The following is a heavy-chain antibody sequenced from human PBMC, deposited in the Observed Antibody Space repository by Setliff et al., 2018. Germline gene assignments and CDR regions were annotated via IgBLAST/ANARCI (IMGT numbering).Heavy chain of an antibody. D-gene: IGHD5-18*01. Sequence: SVKVSCKASGGTFRSYGISWVRQAPGQGLEWMGGTIPSFGSTNYAQKFQDRVTIITDESTSTAYMELSSMRTEDTAVYYCAREGVDTRSSTDYRYYMDVWGKGTTVTVSS. CDR1: GGTFRSYG. CDR2: TIPSFGST. V-gene: IGHV1-69*05. J-gene: IGHJ6*03. CDR3: AREGVDTRSSTDYRYYMDV.